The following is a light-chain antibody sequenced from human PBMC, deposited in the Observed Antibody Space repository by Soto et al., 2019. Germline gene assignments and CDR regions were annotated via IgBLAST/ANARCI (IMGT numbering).Light chain of an antibody. CDR1: QDIDNF. V-gene: IGKV1-27*01. J-gene: IGKJ4*01. CDR2: AAP. Sequence: ILMTQSPSSLYAFVGDGVTITCRASQDIDNFLAWYQQKPGKVPKLLIYAAPTLQSGVPSRFSGSGSGTDFTLTINSLQPEDVATYYCQKCKVAPFTFGGGTKVDI. CDR3: QKCKVAPFT.